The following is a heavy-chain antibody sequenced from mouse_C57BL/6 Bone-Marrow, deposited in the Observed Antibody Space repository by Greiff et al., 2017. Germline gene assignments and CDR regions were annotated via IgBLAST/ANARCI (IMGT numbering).Heavy chain of an antibody. Sequence: QVQLQQPGAELVKPGASVKMSCKASGYTFTSYWITWVKQRPGQGLEWIGDIYPTSGRTNYNEKFKSKAILTVDTSSNTAYMQLSILTSEDSAVFFCARASPRGRSFDFWGQGTTLTVSS. D-gene: IGHD3-3*01. CDR1: GYTFTSYW. CDR3: ARASPRGRSFDF. CDR2: IYPTSGRT. V-gene: IGHV1-55*01. J-gene: IGHJ2*01.